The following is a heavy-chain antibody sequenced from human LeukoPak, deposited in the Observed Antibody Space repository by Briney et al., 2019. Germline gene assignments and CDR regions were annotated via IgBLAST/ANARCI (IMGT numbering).Heavy chain of an antibody. CDR1: GGSISSGGYS. Sequence: PSETLSLTCAVSGGSISSGGYSWSWIRQPPGKGLEWIGYIYYSGSTYYNPSLKSRVTISVDTSKNQFSLKLSSVSAADTAVYYCARDLKGAYYGGDCSYWGQGTLVTVSS. D-gene: IGHD2-21*02. V-gene: IGHV4-30-4*07. J-gene: IGHJ4*02. CDR3: ARDLKGAYYGGDCSY. CDR2: IYYSGST.